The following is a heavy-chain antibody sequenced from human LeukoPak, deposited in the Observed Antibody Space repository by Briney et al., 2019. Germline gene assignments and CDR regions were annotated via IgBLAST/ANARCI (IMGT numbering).Heavy chain of an antibody. V-gene: IGHV4-59*01. CDR2: IYYSGST. CDR1: GFSFSSYS. J-gene: IGHJ4*02. D-gene: IGHD3-22*01. Sequence: GSLRLSCAASGFSFSSYSMNWVRQAPGKGLEWIGYIYYSGSTNYNPSLKSRVTISVDTSKNQFSLKLSSVTAADTAVYYCARGDYYDSSGYYYWGQGTLVTVSS. CDR3: ARGDYYDSSGYYY.